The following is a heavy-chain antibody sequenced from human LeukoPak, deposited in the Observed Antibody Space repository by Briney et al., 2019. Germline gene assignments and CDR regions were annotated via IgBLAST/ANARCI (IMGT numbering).Heavy chain of an antibody. D-gene: IGHD2-15*01. CDR3: AKVGSNPGIFDY. CDR1: GFTFSSYA. J-gene: IGHJ4*02. V-gene: IGHV3-30*18. Sequence: GGSLRLSCAASGFTFSSYAMSWVRQAPGKGLEWVAVISYDGSNKYYADSVKGRFTISRDNSKNTLYLQMNSLRAEDTAVYYCAKVGSNPGIFDYWGQGTLVTVSS. CDR2: ISYDGSNK.